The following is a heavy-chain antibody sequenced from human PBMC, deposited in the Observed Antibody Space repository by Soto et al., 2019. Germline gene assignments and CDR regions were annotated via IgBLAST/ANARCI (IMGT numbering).Heavy chain of an antibody. CDR3: ARDQKAKRGYSYGYVGY. J-gene: IGHJ4*02. V-gene: IGHV4-30-4*01. D-gene: IGHD5-18*01. CDR1: GGSISSGDYC. CDR2: IYYSGST. Sequence: PSETLSLTCTVSGGSISSGDYCWSWIRQPPGKGLEWIGYIYYSGSTYYNPSLKSRVTISVDTSKNQFSLKLSSVTAADTAVYYCARDQKAKRGYSYGYVGYWGQGTLVTVSS.